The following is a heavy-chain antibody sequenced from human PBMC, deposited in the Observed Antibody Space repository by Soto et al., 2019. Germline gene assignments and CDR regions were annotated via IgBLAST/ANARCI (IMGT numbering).Heavy chain of an antibody. J-gene: IGHJ6*02. Sequence: QVQLVQSGAEVRKPGASVKVSCKASGYTFATYAIHWVRQAPGQRLEWMGLINTGNGYTEYSQNFRGRVTMTRDTSASTAYMELSSLRSADTAMYYCTRVYTIFLNPDYYSYDMDVWGQGTTVTVAS. V-gene: IGHV1-3*04. CDR3: TRVYTIFLNPDYYSYDMDV. CDR1: GYTFATYA. CDR2: INTGNGYT. D-gene: IGHD3-9*01.